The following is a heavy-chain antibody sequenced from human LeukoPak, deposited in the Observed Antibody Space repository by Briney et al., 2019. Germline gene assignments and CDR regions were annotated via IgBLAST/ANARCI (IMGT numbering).Heavy chain of an antibody. V-gene: IGHV1-8*03. CDR1: GYTFTSYD. D-gene: IGHD1-1*01. CDR3: ARERPWNDGAFDI. J-gene: IGHJ3*02. CDR2: MNPNSGNT. Sequence: ASVKVSCKASGYTFTSYDINWVRQATGQGLEWMGWMNPNSGNTGYAQKFQGRVTITRNTSISTAYMELSSLRSEDTAVYCCARERPWNDGAFDIWGQGTMVTVSS.